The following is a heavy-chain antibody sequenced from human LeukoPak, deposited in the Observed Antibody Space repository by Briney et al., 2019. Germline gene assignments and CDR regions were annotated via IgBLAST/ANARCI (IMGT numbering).Heavy chain of an antibody. J-gene: IGHJ4*02. Sequence: GGSLRLSCAGSGFLFNTNWMTWVRQAPGKGLEWVATIKQDGSEKYYVDSVKGRFTISRDNAKNSLYLQMNSLRAEDTALYYCAKDVYSSGTGYFDYWGQGTLVTVSS. CDR1: GFLFNTNW. CDR3: AKDVYSSGTGYFDY. CDR2: IKQDGSEK. V-gene: IGHV3-7*03. D-gene: IGHD6-19*01.